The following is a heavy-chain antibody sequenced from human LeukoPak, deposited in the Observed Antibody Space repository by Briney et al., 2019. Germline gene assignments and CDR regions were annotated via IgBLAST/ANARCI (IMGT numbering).Heavy chain of an antibody. J-gene: IGHJ3*02. Sequence: GGSLRLSCAASGFTFSSYGLHWVRQAPGKGLEWVALISYDGDNTYYADSVKGRFTISRDNSKNTLYLQMNSLRTEDTAVYYCARPYSGRYHDAFDIWGQGTMVIVSS. V-gene: IGHV3-30*03. CDR3: ARPYSGRYHDAFDI. CDR2: ISYDGDNT. D-gene: IGHD1-26*01. CDR1: GFTFSSYG.